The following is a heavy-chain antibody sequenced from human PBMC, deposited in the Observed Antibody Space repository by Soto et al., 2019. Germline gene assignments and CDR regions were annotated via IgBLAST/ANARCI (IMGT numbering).Heavy chain of an antibody. V-gene: IGHV4-59*01. CDR3: ARVASQVTIFGVVTPYYDGMDV. D-gene: IGHD3-3*01. J-gene: IGHJ6*02. CDR1: GGSISSYY. CDR2: IYYSGST. Sequence: SETLSLTCTVSGGSISSYYWSWIRQPPGKGLEWIGYIYYSGSTNYNPSLKSRVTISVDTSKNQFSLKLSSVTAADTAVYYCARVASQVTIFGVVTPYYDGMDVWRQRTTVTVSS.